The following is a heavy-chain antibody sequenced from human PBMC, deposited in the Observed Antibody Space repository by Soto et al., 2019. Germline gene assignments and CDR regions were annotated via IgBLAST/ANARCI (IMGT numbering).Heavy chain of an antibody. J-gene: IGHJ4*02. CDR1: GFTFSLYA. V-gene: IGHV3-23*01. CDR3: VKQPYIIVYSSSDY. CDR2: ITGSGGRT. Sequence: PGGSLRLSCAASGFTFSLYAMTWVRQAPGKGLEWVSVITGSGGRTLYADSVKGRFTISRDNSKNTLYLQMNSLRAEDTAVYYCVKQPYIIVYSSSDYRGQGTLDTVSS. D-gene: IGHD6-13*01.